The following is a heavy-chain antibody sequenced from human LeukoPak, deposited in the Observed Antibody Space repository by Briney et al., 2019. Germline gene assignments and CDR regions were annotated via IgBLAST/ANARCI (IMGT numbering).Heavy chain of an antibody. CDR2: IKQDGSEK. D-gene: IGHD3-10*01. J-gene: IGHJ4*02. V-gene: IGHV3-7*01. CDR1: GFTFSSYW. Sequence: PGGSLRLSCAASGFTFSSYWMSWVRQAPGKGLEWVANIKQDGSEKYYVDSVKGRFTISRDNAKNSLYLQMNSLRAEDTAVYYCARDIDGSGSYYIDWGQGTLVTVSS. CDR3: ARDIDGSGSYYID.